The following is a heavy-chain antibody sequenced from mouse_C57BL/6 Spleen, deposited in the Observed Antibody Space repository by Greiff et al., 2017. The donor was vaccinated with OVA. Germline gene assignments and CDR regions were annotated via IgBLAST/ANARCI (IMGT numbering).Heavy chain of an antibody. V-gene: IGHV1-50*01. CDR2: IDPSDSYT. CDR1: GYTFTSYW. D-gene: IGHD2-4*01. Sequence: VQLQQPGAELVKPGASVKLSCKASGYTFTSYWMQWVKQRPGQGLEWIGEIDPSDSYTNSNQKFKGKATLTVDTSSSTAYMQLSSLTSEDSAVYYCARSGDYDVSWFAYWGQGTLVTVSA. CDR3: ARSGDYDVSWFAY. J-gene: IGHJ3*01.